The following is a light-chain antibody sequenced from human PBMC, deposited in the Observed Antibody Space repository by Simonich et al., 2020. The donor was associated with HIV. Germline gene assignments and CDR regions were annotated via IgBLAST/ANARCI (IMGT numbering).Light chain of an antibody. V-gene: IGLV2-23*01. CDR3: CSYAGSSTWV. J-gene: IGLJ3*02. Sequence: QSALTQPASVSGSPGQSITIPCTGTSSDVGSYNLVSWYQKHPGKAPKVMIYEGSERPSGVSNRFSGSKSDNTASLTISGLQAEDEADYYCCSYAGSSTWVFGGGTKVTVL. CDR1: SSDVGSYNL. CDR2: EGS.